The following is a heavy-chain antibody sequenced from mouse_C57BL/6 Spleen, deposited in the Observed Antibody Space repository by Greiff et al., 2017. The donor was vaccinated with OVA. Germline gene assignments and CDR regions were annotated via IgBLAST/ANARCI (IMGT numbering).Heavy chain of an antibody. V-gene: IGHV14-2*01. CDR3: ARGRSERRSLDY. CDR1: GFNIKDYY. D-gene: IGHD6-1*01. J-gene: IGHJ4*01. Sequence: VQLQQSGAELVKPGASVKLSCTASGFNIKDYYMHWVKQRPEQGLEWIGRIDPEDGDTKYAPKFQGKATITADTSSTTAYLQLSSLTSEDTSVYCGARGRSERRSLDYWGQGTSVTVSS. CDR2: IDPEDGDT.